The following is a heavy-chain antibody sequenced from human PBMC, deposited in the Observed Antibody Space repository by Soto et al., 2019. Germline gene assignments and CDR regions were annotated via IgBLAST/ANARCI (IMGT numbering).Heavy chain of an antibody. CDR2: ISYDGRQK. J-gene: IGHJ4*02. D-gene: IGHD3-9*01. Sequence: QVQLVESGGGVVQPGRSLRLSCAASRFSFSRYAMHWVRQAPGKGLEWVAVISYDGRQKHYVDSVKGRFTISRDESDSTLYLQMNSLRPEDTAVYYCAKDGYFDTYYFDHWGQGTLVTVSS. V-gene: IGHV3-30*04. CDR1: RFSFSRYA. CDR3: AKDGYFDTYYFDH.